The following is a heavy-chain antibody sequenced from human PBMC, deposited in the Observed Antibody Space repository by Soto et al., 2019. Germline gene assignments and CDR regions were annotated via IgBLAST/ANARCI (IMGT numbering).Heavy chain of an antibody. CDR1: GFTFSSYS. D-gene: IGHD6-13*01. CDR2: ISSSSSYI. Sequence: PWGSLRLSCAASGFTFSSYSMNWVRQAPGKGLEWVSSISSSSSYIYYADSVKGRFTISRDNAKNSLYLQMNSLRAEDTAVYYCASGSGSSWYSYYYGMDVWGQGTTVTVSS. J-gene: IGHJ6*02. CDR3: ASGSGSSWYSYYYGMDV. V-gene: IGHV3-21*01.